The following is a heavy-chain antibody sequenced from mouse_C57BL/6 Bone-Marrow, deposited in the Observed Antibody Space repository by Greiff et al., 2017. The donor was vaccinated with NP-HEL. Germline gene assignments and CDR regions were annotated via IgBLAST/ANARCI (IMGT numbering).Heavy chain of an antibody. Sequence: VKLMASGAEFVKPGASVKMSCKASGYTFTTYPIEWVKQNHGKSLEWIGNFHPYNDDTEYNEKFKNKATLTVEKSSSTVYLELSRLTSDDSSVYYCARGGNYWYYFDYWGQGTTLTVSS. CDR1: GYTFTTYP. CDR2: FHPYNDDT. CDR3: ARGGNYWYYFDY. D-gene: IGHD2-1*01. V-gene: IGHV1-47*01. J-gene: IGHJ2*01.